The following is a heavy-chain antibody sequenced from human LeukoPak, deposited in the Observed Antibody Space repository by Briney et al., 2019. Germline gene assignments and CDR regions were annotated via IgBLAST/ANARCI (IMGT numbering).Heavy chain of an antibody. CDR1: GYSFTDYD. Sequence: ASVKVSCKTSGYSFTDYDIHWVRQATGQGLEWMGWMNPKTDNTEYAQKFQGRVTLTWTTSISTAYMELSSLKSEDTAVYFCARSGPISLRLWGQGTLVTVSS. CDR2: MNPKTDNT. D-gene: IGHD3-16*01. CDR3: ARSGPISLRL. J-gene: IGHJ4*02. V-gene: IGHV1-8*01.